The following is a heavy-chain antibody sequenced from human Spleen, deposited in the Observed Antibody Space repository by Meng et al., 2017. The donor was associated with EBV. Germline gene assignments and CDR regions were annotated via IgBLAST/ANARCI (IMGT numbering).Heavy chain of an antibody. CDR1: GYRFTNYA. V-gene: IGHV7-4-1*02. Sequence: QVQLVQSGPGLKKPGASMKVSCKASGYRFTNYAMTWVRQAPGQGLEWMGWINTNTGHPTYAQGFTGRFVFSLGTSVRTTYLQISNLKAEDTAVYYCARDSTENLDYWGQGTLVTVSS. CDR2: INTNTGHP. D-gene: IGHD4-17*01. CDR3: ARDSTENLDY. J-gene: IGHJ4*02.